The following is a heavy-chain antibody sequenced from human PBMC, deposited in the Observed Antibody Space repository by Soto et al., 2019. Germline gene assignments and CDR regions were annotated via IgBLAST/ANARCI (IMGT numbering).Heavy chain of an antibody. J-gene: IGHJ6*03. D-gene: IGHD5-12*01. Sequence: SETLSLTCTVSGGSISSYYWSWIRQPPGKGLEWIGYIYYSGSTNYNPSLKSRVTISVDTSKNQFSLKLSSVTAADTAVYYCARRRVATIMGRYYYYYYMDVWGKGTTVTVSS. CDR2: IYYSGST. CDR3: ARRRVATIMGRYYYYYYMDV. V-gene: IGHV4-59*01. CDR1: GGSISSYY.